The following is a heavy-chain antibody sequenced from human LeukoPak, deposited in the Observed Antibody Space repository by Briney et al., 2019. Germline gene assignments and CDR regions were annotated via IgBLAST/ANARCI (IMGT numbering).Heavy chain of an antibody. Sequence: ASVKVSCKTSGYAFTGYYIHWVRQAPGQGLEWMGWISPKSRTTKFAQKFQGRVTMTRDTPIRTAYIELSSLRSDDTAVYYCARDREDTWGSPGYFDLWGRGTLVTVSS. CDR1: GYAFTGYY. CDR2: ISPKSRTT. CDR3: ARDREDTWGSPGYFDL. D-gene: IGHD7-27*01. V-gene: IGHV1-2*02. J-gene: IGHJ2*01.